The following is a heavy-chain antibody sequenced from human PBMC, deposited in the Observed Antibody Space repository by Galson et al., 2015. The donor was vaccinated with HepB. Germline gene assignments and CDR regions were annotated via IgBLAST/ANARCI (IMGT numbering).Heavy chain of an antibody. J-gene: IGHJ4*02. CDR2: ISGSGGST. V-gene: IGHV3-23*01. Sequence: LEWVSAISGSGGSTYYADSVKGRFTISRDNSKNTLYLQMNSLRAEDTAVYYCAKDKGSDYYDSGGFDYWGQGTLVTVSS. CDR3: AKDKGSDYYDSGGFDY. D-gene: IGHD3-22*01.